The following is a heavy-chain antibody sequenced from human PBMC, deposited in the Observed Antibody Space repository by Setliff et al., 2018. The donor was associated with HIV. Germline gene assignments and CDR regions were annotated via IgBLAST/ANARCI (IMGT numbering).Heavy chain of an antibody. CDR1: GGSISSYY. V-gene: IGHV4-4*09. CDR3: AREERYYDGKGALDY. CDR2: IYSSGST. Sequence: SETLSLTCTVSGGSISSYYWSWIRQPPGKGLEWIGNIYSSGSTNYNPSLKSRVTISVDTSKNQFSLKLTSVTATDTAVYYCAREERYYDGKGALDYWGQGMLVTVSS. J-gene: IGHJ4*02. D-gene: IGHD3-22*01.